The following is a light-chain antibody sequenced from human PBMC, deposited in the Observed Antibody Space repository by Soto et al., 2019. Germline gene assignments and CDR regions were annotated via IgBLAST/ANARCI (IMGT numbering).Light chain of an antibody. CDR1: QSVSSN. J-gene: IGKJ1*01. CDR2: GAS. V-gene: IGKV3-15*01. CDR3: QQYNNWPRWT. Sequence: EIVMTQSQATLSVSPGERATLSCRASQSVSSNFAWYQQKPGQAPRLLIYGASTRATGIPARFSGSGSGIEFTLTISSPQSEDFAVYYCQQYNNWPRWTFGQGTKVEIK.